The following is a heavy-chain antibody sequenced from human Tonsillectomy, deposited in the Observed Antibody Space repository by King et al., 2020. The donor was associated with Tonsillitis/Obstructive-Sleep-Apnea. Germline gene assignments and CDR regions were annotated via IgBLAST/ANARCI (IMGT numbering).Heavy chain of an antibody. D-gene: IGHD1-26*01. CDR1: GFTFSNYE. CDR2: ISSSGSTI. V-gene: IGHV3-48*03. CDR3: ARDVSGVGATPDY. J-gene: IGHJ4*02. Sequence: EVQLVESGGGLVQPGGSLRLSCAASGFTFSNYEMNWVRQAPGKGLEWVSYISSSGSTIYYAASVKGRFTISRDNARSSVYLQMNSLRADDTAVYYCARDVSGVGATPDYWGQGTLVTVSS.